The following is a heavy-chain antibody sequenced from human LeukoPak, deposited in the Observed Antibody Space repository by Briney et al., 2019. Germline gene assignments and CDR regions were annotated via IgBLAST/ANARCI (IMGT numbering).Heavy chain of an antibody. CDR2: IIPIFGTA. D-gene: IGHD4-17*01. CDR3: ARTTVTTLYYYGMDV. Sequence: SVKVSCKASGGTFSSYAISWVRQAPGQGLEWMGGIIPIFGTANYAQKFQGRVTITADEFTSTAYMELSSLRSEGTAMYYCARTTVTTLYYYGMDVWGQGTTVTVSS. CDR1: GGTFSSYA. V-gene: IGHV1-69*13. J-gene: IGHJ6*02.